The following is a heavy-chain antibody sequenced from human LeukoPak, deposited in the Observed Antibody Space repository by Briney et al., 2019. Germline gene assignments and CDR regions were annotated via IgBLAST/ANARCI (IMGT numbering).Heavy chain of an antibody. V-gene: IGHV3-23*01. D-gene: IGHD3-10*01. CDR2: ISGGGGSTYYA. J-gene: IGHJ4*02. Sequence: GGSLRLSCAASGFTFSSYAMSWVRQSPGKGLEWVSGISGGGGSTYYAYYADSVKGRFTISRDNSKNTLYLQMNSLRAEDTAVYYCAKGDYYDFDYWGQGTLVTVSS. CDR1: GFTFSSYA. CDR3: AKGDYYDFDY.